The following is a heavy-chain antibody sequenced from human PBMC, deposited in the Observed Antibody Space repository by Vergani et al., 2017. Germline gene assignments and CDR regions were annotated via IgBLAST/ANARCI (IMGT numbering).Heavy chain of an antibody. Sequence: EVQLVESGGGLVKRGGSLRLSCAASGFTFSSYSMNWVRQAPGTGLGWVSSISSRSSYIHYSDSLKGRFTISRDNAKSSLYLQMNSLRAEDTGVYYCARDEGWEPPPFDYWGQGTLVTVSS. D-gene: IGHD1-26*01. J-gene: IGHJ4*02. CDR1: GFTFSSYS. CDR2: ISSRSSYI. CDR3: ARDEGWEPPPFDY. V-gene: IGHV3-21*01.